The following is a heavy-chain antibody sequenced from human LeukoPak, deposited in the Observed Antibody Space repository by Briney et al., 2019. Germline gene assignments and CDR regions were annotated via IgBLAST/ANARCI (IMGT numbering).Heavy chain of an antibody. CDR1: GFTFTNYG. D-gene: IGHD3-22*01. V-gene: IGHV3-23*01. CDR2: IGGNGVTT. CDR3: AKLSSSGSDY. J-gene: IGHJ4*02. Sequence: PGGSLRLSCAASGFTFTNYGMSWVRQAPGKGLEWVSSIGGNGVTTYYADSVKGWFTISRDNSKNTLSLQMNSLRGEDTALYYCAKLSSSGSDYWGQGTLVTVSS.